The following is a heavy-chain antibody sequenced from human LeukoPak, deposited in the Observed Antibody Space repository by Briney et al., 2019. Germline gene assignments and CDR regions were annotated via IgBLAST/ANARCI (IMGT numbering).Heavy chain of an antibody. CDR3: ARLDVHTAMGIFDY. V-gene: IGHV4-59*01. J-gene: IGHJ4*02. D-gene: IGHD5-18*01. Sequence: SETLSLTCTVSGGSISSYYWSWIRQPPGKGLEWIGYIYYSGSTNYNPSLKSRVTISVDTSKNQFSLKLSSVTAADTAVYYCARLDVHTAMGIFDYWGQGTLVTVSS. CDR1: GGSISSYY. CDR2: IYYSGST.